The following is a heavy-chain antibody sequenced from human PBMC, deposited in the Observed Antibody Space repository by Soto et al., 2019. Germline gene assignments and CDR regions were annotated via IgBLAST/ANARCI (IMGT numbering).Heavy chain of an antibody. V-gene: IGHV3-48*02. D-gene: IGHD2-21*02. CDR3: ARLPKGSLVTA. Sequence: LVESGGALVYPGGSLRLSYIASGFSFSDYSMNWVRQAPGKGLQWVSYISSSSDKTYYADSVKGRFTVSRDNAKNALFLEMNSLRDDDTATYYCARLPKGSLVTAWGQGTRVTVSS. CDR2: ISSSSDKT. J-gene: IGHJ4*02. CDR1: GFSFSDYS.